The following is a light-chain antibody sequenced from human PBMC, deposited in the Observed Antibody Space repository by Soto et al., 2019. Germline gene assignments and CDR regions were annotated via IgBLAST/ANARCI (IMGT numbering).Light chain of an antibody. V-gene: IGKV3-20*01. CDR1: QSVSSSC. CDR2: GAS. J-gene: IGKJ1*01. CDR3: QQYGSSPWT. Sequence: EIVLTQSPGTLSLSPGERATLSCRASQSVSSSCLAWYQQKPGQAPRLLIYGASSRATGIPERFSGSGSGTEFTLTISRLEPEDFAVYYCQQYGSSPWTFGQGTKVDIK.